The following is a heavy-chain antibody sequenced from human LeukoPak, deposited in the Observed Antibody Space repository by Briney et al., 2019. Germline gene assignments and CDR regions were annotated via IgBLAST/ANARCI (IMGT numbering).Heavy chain of an antibody. J-gene: IGHJ4*02. CDR2: IYYSGST. V-gene: IGHV4-31*03. D-gene: IGHD2-2*01. CDR3: AREREYQLPD. Sequence: SETLSLTCTVSGGSISSGGYYWSWIRQHPGKGLEWIGYIYYSGSTYYNPSLKSRVTISVDTSKNQFSLKLSSVTAADTAVYHCAREREYQLPDWGQGTLVTVSS. CDR1: GGSISSGGYY.